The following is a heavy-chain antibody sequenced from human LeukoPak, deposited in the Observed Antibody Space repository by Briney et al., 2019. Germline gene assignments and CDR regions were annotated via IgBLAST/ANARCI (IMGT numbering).Heavy chain of an antibody. Sequence: GGSLRLSSAASGFTFSNAWMSWVRQAPGKGLEWVGRIKSKTDGGTTDYAAPVKGRFTISRDDSKNTLYLQMNSLKTEDTAVYYCTTDLPPGAYYYGSGSYSPWGQGTLVTVSS. D-gene: IGHD3-10*01. CDR2: IKSKTDGGTT. CDR1: GFTFSNAW. V-gene: IGHV3-15*01. J-gene: IGHJ5*02. CDR3: TTDLPPGAYYYGSGSYSP.